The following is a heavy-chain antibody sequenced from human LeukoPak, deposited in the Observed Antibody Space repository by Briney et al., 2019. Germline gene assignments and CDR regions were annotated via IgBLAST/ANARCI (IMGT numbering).Heavy chain of an antibody. CDR3: VSFRIAVAGTGY. CDR2: IYYSGST. V-gene: IGHV4-59*12. D-gene: IGHD6-19*01. CDR1: GGSISSYY. J-gene: IGHJ4*02. Sequence: SETLSLTCTVSGGSISSYYWSWIRQPPGTGLEWIGYIYYSGSTNYNPSLKSRVTISVDTSKNQFSLKLSSVTAADTAVYYCVSFRIAVAGTGYWGQGTLVTVSS.